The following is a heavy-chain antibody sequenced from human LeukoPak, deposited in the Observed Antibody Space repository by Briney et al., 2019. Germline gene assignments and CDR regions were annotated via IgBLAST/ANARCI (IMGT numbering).Heavy chain of an antibody. CDR3: ARDISSGYYDAFDI. Sequence: PGGFLRLSCAASGFTVSSNYMSWVRQAPGKGLEWVSIIYSGGSTYYADSVKGRFTISRDNSKNTLYLQMNSLRAEDTAVYYCARDISSGYYDAFDIWGQGTMVTVSS. CDR2: IYSGGST. D-gene: IGHD3-22*01. CDR1: GFTVSSNY. V-gene: IGHV3-66*01. J-gene: IGHJ3*02.